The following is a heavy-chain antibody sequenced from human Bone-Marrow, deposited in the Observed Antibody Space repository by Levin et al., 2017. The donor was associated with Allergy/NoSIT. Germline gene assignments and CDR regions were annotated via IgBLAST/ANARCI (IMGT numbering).Heavy chain of an antibody. CDR2: IWFDASKT. CDR1: GFNSSNYG. J-gene: IGHJ4*02. V-gene: IGHV3-33*01. CDR3: ARGPNAAAGTY. D-gene: IGHD6-13*01. Sequence: GGSLRLSFVTSGFNSSNYGMNWVRQSPGKGLEWLAVIWFDASKTEYADSVRGGSIVSRDNSRDTMFLQMDGLTVEDTAVYYCARGPNAAAGTYWGQGTLVTVSS.